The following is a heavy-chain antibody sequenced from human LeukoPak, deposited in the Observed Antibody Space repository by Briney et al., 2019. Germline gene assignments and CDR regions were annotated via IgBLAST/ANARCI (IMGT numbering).Heavy chain of an antibody. V-gene: IGHV1-24*01. CDR1: GYTFTSYD. CDR3: ATDFWSRGSGSYMANY. D-gene: IGHD3-10*01. J-gene: IGHJ4*02. CDR2: FDPEDGET. Sequence: VASVKVSCKASGYTFTSYDINWVRQAPGQGLEWMGGFDPEDGETIYAQKFQGRVTMTEDTSTNTVYMELSSLRSEDTAVYYCATDFWSRGSGSYMANYWGQGTLVTVSS.